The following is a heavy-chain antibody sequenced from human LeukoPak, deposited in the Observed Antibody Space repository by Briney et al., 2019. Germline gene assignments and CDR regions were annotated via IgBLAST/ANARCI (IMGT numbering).Heavy chain of an antibody. Sequence: SETLSLTCTVSGGSISNNYWSWLRQSPGKGLEWIGYIYSSGSTDYNPSLKSRVTLSVDTSKNQFSLKLNSVTAADTAVYYCVRHGLKLVGASTIYFDNWGQGSLVTVSS. D-gene: IGHD1-26*01. CDR3: VRHGLKLVGASTIYFDN. CDR1: GGSISNNY. J-gene: IGHJ4*02. CDR2: IYSSGST. V-gene: IGHV4-59*08.